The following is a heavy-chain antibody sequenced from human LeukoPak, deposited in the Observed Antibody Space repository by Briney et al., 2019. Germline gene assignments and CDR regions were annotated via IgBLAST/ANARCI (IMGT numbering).Heavy chain of an antibody. V-gene: IGHV4-59*12. J-gene: IGHJ3*02. CDR3: ARDKENYGSEMGAFDI. CDR1: GGSISSYY. D-gene: IGHD3-10*01. Sequence: SETLSLTCTVSGGSISSYYWSWIRQPPGKGLEWIGYIYYSGSTNYNPSLKSRVTISVDTSKNQFSLKLSSVTAADTAVYYCARDKENYGSEMGAFDIWDQGTMVTVSS. CDR2: IYYSGST.